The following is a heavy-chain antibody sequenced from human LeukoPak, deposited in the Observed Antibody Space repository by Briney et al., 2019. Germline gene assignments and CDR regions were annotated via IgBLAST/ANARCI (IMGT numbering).Heavy chain of an antibody. CDR3: ARARVPIAVAGLYYFDY. J-gene: IGHJ4*02. CDR2: IKPESGSS. D-gene: IGHD6-19*01. Sequence: ASVKVSCKASGYTFTAYYIHWLRQAPGQGPEWMGWIKPESGSSHYVQKFQGRVTMTRDTSSNSAYMDLTSLKSDDTALYYCARARVPIAVAGLYYFDYWGQGALVTVSS. V-gene: IGHV1-2*02. CDR1: GYTFTAYY.